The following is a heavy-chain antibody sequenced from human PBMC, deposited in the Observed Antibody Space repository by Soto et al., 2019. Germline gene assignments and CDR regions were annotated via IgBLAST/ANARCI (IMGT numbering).Heavy chain of an antibody. CDR3: ARTRAYSVFGVVIKGSYYYGMDV. CDR2: IYYSGST. J-gene: IGHJ6*02. Sequence: SETLSLTCTVSGGSISSYYWSWIRQPPGKGLEWIGYIYYSGSTNYNPSLKSRVTISVDTSKNQFSPKLSSVTTADTAVYYCARTRAYSVFGVVIKGSYYYGMDVWGQGTTGTVSS. V-gene: IGHV4-59*01. CDR1: GGSISSYY. D-gene: IGHD3-3*01.